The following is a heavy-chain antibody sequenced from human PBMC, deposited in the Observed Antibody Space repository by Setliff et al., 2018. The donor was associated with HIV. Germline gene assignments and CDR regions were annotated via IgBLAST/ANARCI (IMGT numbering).Heavy chain of an antibody. J-gene: IGHJ3*02. CDR3: ARRIQLRDSSGRSCWTFDI. CDR1: GASITSGSHN. CDR2: LHYTGTT. Sequence: SETLSLTCTVSGASITSGSHNWGWIRQPPGKGLEWIATLHYTGTTYYNPSLTSRVTISTDTSKNQFSLKLSSVTAADTAVYYCARRIQLRDSSGRSCWTFDIWGQGTMVTVSS. D-gene: IGHD2-15*01. V-gene: IGHV4-39*01.